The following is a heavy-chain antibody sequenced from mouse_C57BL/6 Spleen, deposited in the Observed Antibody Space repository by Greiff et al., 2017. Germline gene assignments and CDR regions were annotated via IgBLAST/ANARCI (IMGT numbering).Heavy chain of an antibody. CDR3: ASIYYDYPDY. V-gene: IGHV1-82*01. D-gene: IGHD2-4*01. CDR1: GYAFSSSW. Sequence: QVQLQQSGPELVKPGASVKISCKASGYAFSSSWMNWVKQRPGKGLEWIGRIYPGDGDTNYNGKFKGKATLTADKSSSTAYMQLSSLTSEDSAVYFCASIYYDYPDYWGQGTTLTVSS. CDR2: IYPGDGDT. J-gene: IGHJ2*01.